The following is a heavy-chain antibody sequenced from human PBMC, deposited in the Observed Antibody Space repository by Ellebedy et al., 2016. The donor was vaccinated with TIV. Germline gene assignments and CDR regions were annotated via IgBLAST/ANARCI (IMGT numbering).Heavy chain of an antibody. CDR2: IKNSGST. CDR1: GGSINSYY. Sequence: MPSETLSLTCTVSGGSINSYYWSWIRQPPGKGLEWIGYIKNSGSTNYDPSLRSRVTISIDTSKNQFSLKLSSVTAADTAVYYCARGEVTLYYYGMDVWGQGTTVTVSS. V-gene: IGHV4-59*01. CDR3: ARGEVTLYYYGMDV. J-gene: IGHJ6*02.